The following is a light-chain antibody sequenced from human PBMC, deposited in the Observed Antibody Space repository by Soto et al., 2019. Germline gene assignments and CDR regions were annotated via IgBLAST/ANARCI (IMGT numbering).Light chain of an antibody. CDR1: QSLLHSNGYNY. CDR2: LGS. J-gene: IGKJ5*01. V-gene: IGKV2-28*01. Sequence: DIVMTQSPLSPPVTPGEPASISCRSSQSLLHSNGYNYLDWYLQKPGQSPQLLIYLGSNRASGVPDRFSGSGSGTDFTLKISRVEAEDVGVYYCMQALQTPPTFGQGTRLEI. CDR3: MQALQTPPT.